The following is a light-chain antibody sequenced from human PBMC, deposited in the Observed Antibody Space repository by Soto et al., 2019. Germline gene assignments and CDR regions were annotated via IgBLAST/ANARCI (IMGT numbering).Light chain of an antibody. CDR1: QGIGSY. V-gene: IGKV1-39*01. J-gene: IGKJ1*01. Sequence: DIQMTQSPSTLSGSVGDRVTISWRASQGIGSYLNWYQQKPGKAPKLLIYTVSSLQTGVPSRFSGSASGTDFTLTISGLQSDDSATYYCQESYSSTWTFGQGTKVDIK. CDR3: QESYSSTWT. CDR2: TVS.